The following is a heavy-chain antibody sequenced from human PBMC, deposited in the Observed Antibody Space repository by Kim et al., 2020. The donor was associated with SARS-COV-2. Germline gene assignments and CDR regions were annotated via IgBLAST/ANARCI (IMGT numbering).Heavy chain of an antibody. CDR2: IVVGSGNT. CDR3: AAGRKKYYYDSSGYPRDGMDV. V-gene: IGHV1-58*01. CDR1: GFTFTSSA. J-gene: IGHJ6*02. Sequence: SVKVSCKASGFTFTSSAVQWVRQARGQRLEWIGWIVVGSGNTNYAQKFQERVTITRDMSTSTAYMELSSLRSEDTAVYYCAAGRKKYYYDSSGYPRDGMDVWGQGTTVTVSS. D-gene: IGHD3-22*01.